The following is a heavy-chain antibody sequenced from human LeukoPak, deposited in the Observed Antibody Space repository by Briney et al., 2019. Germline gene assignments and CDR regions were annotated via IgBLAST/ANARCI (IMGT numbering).Heavy chain of an antibody. D-gene: IGHD1-26*01. CDR2: IKQDGSEK. Sequence: GGSLRLSCAASGFPFSRYWLSWVRQAPGQGLEWVANIKQDGSEKYYVDSVKGRFTISRDNAKNSLYLQMNSLRVEDTAVYYCARGWELDPWGQGTLVTVSS. CDR1: GFPFSRYW. V-gene: IGHV3-7*05. J-gene: IGHJ5*02. CDR3: ARGWELDP.